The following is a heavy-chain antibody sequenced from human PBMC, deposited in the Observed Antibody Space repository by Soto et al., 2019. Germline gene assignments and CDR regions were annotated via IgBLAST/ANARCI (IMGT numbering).Heavy chain of an antibody. D-gene: IGHD4-17*01. CDR2: ISYDGSNK. CDR3: AKVGETVTTNYYFDY. V-gene: IGHV3-30*18. CDR1: GFTFSRYG. J-gene: IGHJ4*02. Sequence: PGGSLRLSCAVPGFTFSRYGMHWVRQAPGKGLEWVAVISYDGSNKYYADSVKGRFTISRDNSKNTLYLQMNSLRAEDTAVYYCAKVGETVTTNYYFDYWGQGTLVTVSS.